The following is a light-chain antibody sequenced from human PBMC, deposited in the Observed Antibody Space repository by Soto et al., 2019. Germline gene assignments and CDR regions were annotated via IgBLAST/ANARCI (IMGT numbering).Light chain of an antibody. Sequence: IVLTKSLATMSSSPCPTATLSRRASQSISSYLAWYQQKPGQAPRLLIYDASNRATGIPARFSGSGSGTDFTLTISSLEPEDLAVYYCQQRSNWPFTFGPGTKVDTK. V-gene: IGKV3-11*01. CDR3: QQRSNWPFT. CDR1: QSISSY. CDR2: DAS. J-gene: IGKJ3*01.